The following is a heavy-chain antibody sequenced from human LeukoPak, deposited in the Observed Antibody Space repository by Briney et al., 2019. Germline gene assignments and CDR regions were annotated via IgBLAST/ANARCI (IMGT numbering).Heavy chain of an antibody. J-gene: IGHJ6*03. CDR1: GFTVSSIY. CDR3: ARCTFYYYMDV. CDR2: IYSDGTT. Sequence: GGSLRLSCAASGFTVSSIYMNWVRQAPGKGPDWVSVIYSDGTTYYADSVKGRFTISRDNSKNTLYLQMNNLRAEDTAVYYCARCTFYYYMDVWGKGTTVTVSS. D-gene: IGHD3-16*01. V-gene: IGHV3-53*01.